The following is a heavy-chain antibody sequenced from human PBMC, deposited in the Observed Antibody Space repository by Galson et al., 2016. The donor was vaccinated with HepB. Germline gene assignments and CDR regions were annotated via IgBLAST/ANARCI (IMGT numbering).Heavy chain of an antibody. CDR1: GFSFDYHT. D-gene: IGHD1-26*01. V-gene: IGHV3-21*01. Sequence: SLRLSCAASGFSFDYHTMHWVRQSPGKAPEWVSAITSVSTHTYYADSVRGRFTISRNNAKNSLYLQMTSLKVKDTAIYYCGQIVSVAFGLNYWGPGT. J-gene: IGHJ4*02. CDR2: ITSVSTHT. CDR3: GQIVSVAFGLNY.